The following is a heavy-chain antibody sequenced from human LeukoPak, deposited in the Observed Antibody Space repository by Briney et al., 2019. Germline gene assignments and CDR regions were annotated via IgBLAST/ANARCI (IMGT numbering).Heavy chain of an antibody. CDR1: GYTFTGYY. Sequence: ASVKVSCKASGYTFTGYYMHWVRQAPGQGLEWMGWINPNSADTKYAQKFQGRVTMTRDTSISTTYMELSRPRSDDTAVYYCARNDFWSGYPGSYMNVWGKGTTVTVSS. V-gene: IGHV1-2*02. D-gene: IGHD3-3*01. J-gene: IGHJ6*03. CDR2: INPNSADT. CDR3: ARNDFWSGYPGSYMNV.